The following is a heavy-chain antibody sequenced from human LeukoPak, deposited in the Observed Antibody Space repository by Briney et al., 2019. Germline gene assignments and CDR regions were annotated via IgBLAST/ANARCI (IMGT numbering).Heavy chain of an antibody. V-gene: IGHV3-23*01. CDR3: AKATEYSSRPFDY. D-gene: IGHD6-13*01. J-gene: IGHJ4*02. Sequence: GGSLRLSCAASGFTFSSYAMSWVRQAPGKGLEWVSAISGSGGSTYYADSAKGRFTISRDNSKNTLYLQMNSLRAEDTAVYYCAKATEYSSRPFDYWGQGTLVTVSS. CDR1: GFTFSSYA. CDR2: ISGSGGST.